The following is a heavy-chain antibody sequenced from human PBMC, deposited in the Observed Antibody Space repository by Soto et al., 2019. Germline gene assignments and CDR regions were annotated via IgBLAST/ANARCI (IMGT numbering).Heavy chain of an antibody. CDR2: ISSSSSYI. D-gene: IGHD1-26*01. CDR3: ARELYGGSHDY. J-gene: IGHJ4*02. CDR1: GFTFSSYS. Sequence: EVQLVESGGGLVKHGGSLRLSCAASGFTFSSYSMNWVRQAPGKGLEWVSSISSSSSYIYYADSVKGRFTISRDNAKNSLYLQMNSLRAEDTAVYYCARELYGGSHDYWGQGTLVTVSS. V-gene: IGHV3-21*01.